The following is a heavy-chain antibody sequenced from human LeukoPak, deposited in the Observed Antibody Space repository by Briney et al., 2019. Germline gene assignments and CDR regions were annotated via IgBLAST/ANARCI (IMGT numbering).Heavy chain of an antibody. CDR1: GYTFTSYY. Sequence: ASVKVSCKASGYTFTSYYMHWVRQAPGQGLEWMGWINPNSGGTNYAQKFQGRVTMTRDTSIGTAYMELSSLRSEDTAVYYCARERAAAGTGAGNDYWGQGTLVTVSS. V-gene: IGHV1-2*02. CDR3: ARERAAAGTGAGNDY. CDR2: INPNSGGT. D-gene: IGHD6-13*01. J-gene: IGHJ4*02.